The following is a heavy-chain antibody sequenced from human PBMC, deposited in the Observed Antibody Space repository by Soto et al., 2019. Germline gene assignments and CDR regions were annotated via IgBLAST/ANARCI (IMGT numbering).Heavy chain of an antibody. CDR1: GGSISSSSYY. D-gene: IGHD6-6*01. Sequence: SETLSLTCTVSGGSISSSSYYWGWIRQPPGKGLEWIGSIYYSGSTYYNPPLKSRVTISVDTSKNQFSLKLSSVTAADTAVYYCARIRRRQQLVVYYYYGMDVWGQGTTVTVSS. CDR2: IYYSGST. CDR3: ARIRRRQQLVVYYYYGMDV. V-gene: IGHV4-39*01. J-gene: IGHJ6*02.